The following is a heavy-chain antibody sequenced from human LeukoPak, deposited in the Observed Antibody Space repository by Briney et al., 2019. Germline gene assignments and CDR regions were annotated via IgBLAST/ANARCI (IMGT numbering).Heavy chain of an antibody. CDR2: TSWDGGYT. V-gene: IGHV3-43D*03. CDR1: GFTFDDYA. Sequence: GGSLRLSCAASGFTFDDYAMHWVRQAPGKGLEWVSLTSWDGGYTYYADSVRGRFTISRDNRKNSLYLQMNSLRVEDTAFYYCAKGSGYDRPTYYYYMDVWGKGTTVTISS. D-gene: IGHD5-12*01. CDR3: AKGSGYDRPTYYYYMDV. J-gene: IGHJ6*03.